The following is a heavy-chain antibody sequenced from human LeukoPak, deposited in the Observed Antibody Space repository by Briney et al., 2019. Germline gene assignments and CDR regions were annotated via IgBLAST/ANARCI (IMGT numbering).Heavy chain of an antibody. CDR2: IWYDGSNK. V-gene: IGHV3-33*01. Sequence: GGSLRLSCAASGFTFSSYGMHWVRQAPGKGLEWVAVIWYDGSNKYYADSVKGRFTISRDNSKNTLYLQMNSLRAEDTAVYYCARDRSASGLLNWFDPWDQGTLVTVSS. D-gene: IGHD5-12*01. CDR3: ARDRSASGLLNWFDP. J-gene: IGHJ5*02. CDR1: GFTFSSYG.